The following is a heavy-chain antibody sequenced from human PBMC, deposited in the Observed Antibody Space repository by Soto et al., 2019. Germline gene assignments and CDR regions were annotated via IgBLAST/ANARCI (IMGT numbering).Heavy chain of an antibody. V-gene: IGHV4-4*02. J-gene: IGHJ5*02. CDR2: IYHSGST. Sequence: SETLSLTCAVSGGSISSSNWWSWVRQPPGKGLEWIGEIYHSGSTNYNPSLKSRVTISVDKSKNQFSLKLSSVAAADTAVYYCARGRVVLLWFGDHNWFDPWGQGTLVTVSS. CDR3: ARGRVVLLWFGDHNWFDP. CDR1: GGSISSSNW. D-gene: IGHD3-10*01.